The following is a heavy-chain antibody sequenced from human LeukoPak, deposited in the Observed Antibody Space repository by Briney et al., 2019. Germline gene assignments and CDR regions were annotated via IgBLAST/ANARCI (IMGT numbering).Heavy chain of an antibody. CDR3: ARDNPLMGVVVPPNFFAFDP. J-gene: IGHJ5*02. CDR2: ISAYNGNT. Sequence: ASVKVFCKASGYTFTSYGISWVRQAPGQGLEGMGWISAYNGNTNYAQKLQRRVTMTTDTSTSTAYMELRSLRSDDTAVYYCARDNPLMGVVVPPNFFAFDPWGQGTLVTVSS. CDR1: GYTFTSYG. D-gene: IGHD2-2*01. V-gene: IGHV1-18*04.